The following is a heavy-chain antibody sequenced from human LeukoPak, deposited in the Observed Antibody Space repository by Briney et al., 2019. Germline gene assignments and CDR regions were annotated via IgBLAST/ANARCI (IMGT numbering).Heavy chain of an antibody. J-gene: IGHJ3*02. CDR2: IYHSGST. D-gene: IGHD3-10*01. V-gene: IGHV4-30-2*01. CDR1: GGSISSGGYY. Sequence: SETLSLTCTVSGGSISSGGYYWSWIRQPPGKGLEWIGYIYHSGSTYYNPSLKSRVTISVDRSKNQFSLKLSSVTAADTAVYYCARDDPTWSYAFDIWGQGIMVTVSS. CDR3: ARDDPTWSYAFDI.